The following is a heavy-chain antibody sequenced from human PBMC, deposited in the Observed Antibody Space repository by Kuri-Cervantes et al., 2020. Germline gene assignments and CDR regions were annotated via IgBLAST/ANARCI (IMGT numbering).Heavy chain of an antibody. CDR1: GYTLTELS. CDR3: ARPNRPYSGSPGQFQH. CDR2: FDPEDGET. Sequence: ASVKVSCKVSGYTLTELSMHWVRQAPGKGLEWMGGFDPEDGETIYAQKFQGRVTMTEDTSTDTAYMELSSLRSEDTAVYYCARPNRPYSGSPGQFQHWGQGTLVTVSS. J-gene: IGHJ1*01. V-gene: IGHV1-24*01. D-gene: IGHD1-26*01.